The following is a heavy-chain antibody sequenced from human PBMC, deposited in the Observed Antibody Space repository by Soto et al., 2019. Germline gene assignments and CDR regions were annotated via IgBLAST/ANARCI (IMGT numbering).Heavy chain of an antibody. J-gene: IGHJ6*02. CDR1: GYTFTGDY. CDR3: ATDQSSVMVRAYYHGMDV. Sequence: ASVKVSCKASGYTFTGDYMHWVRQAPGQGLEWMGWINPNSGGTNYAQKFQGWVTMTRDTSISTAYMELSRLRSDDTAVYYCATDQSSVMVRAYYHGMDVWGQGTTVTVSS. CDR2: INPNSGGT. V-gene: IGHV1-2*04. D-gene: IGHD3-10*01.